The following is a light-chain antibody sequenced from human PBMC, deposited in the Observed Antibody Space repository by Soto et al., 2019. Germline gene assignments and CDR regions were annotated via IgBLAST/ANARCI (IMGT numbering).Light chain of an antibody. CDR2: DAS. CDR1: QSVSNY. CDR3: QQRSNWPPIT. Sequence: ETVVTQSQATLSLSPGERATLSCRASQSVSNYLAWYQQKPGQAPRLLIYDASHRAAGIPARFSGSGFGTDFTLTISSLEPEDAAVYYCQQRSNWPPITFGQGTRLEIK. J-gene: IGKJ5*01. V-gene: IGKV3-11*01.